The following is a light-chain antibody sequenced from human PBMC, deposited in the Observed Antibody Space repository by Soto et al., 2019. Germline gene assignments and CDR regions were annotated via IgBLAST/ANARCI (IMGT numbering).Light chain of an antibody. CDR3: QQYDSFSST. J-gene: IGKJ5*01. CDR1: QSISTW. CDR2: DSS. Sequence: DIQMTQSPSTLSASVGDRVTITCRASQSISTWLAWYQQKPGRAPKLLIYDSSSLESGVPSRFSGSRSGTDFSLTISRLQPDDFATYYCQQYDSFSSTFGQGTRLEIK. V-gene: IGKV1-5*01.